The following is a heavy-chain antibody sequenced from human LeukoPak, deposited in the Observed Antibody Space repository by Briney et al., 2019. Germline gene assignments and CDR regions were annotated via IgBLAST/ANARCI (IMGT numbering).Heavy chain of an antibody. Sequence: ASVKVSCKASGYTFTSYYMHWVRQAPGQGLEWMGIINPSGGSTSYAQKFQGGVTMTRDTSTSTVYMELSSLRSEDTAVYYCARALYSGSYYHWFDPWGQGTLVIVSS. CDR2: INPSGGST. D-gene: IGHD1-26*01. J-gene: IGHJ5*02. CDR1: GYTFTSYY. V-gene: IGHV1-46*01. CDR3: ARALYSGSYYHWFDP.